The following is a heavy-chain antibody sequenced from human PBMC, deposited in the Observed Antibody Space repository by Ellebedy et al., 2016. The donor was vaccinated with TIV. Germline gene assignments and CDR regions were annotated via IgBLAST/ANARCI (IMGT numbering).Heavy chain of an antibody. V-gene: IGHV4-30-4*01. CDR2: IYYTGTT. CDR3: ARETDFWSDSSYFDS. J-gene: IGHJ4*02. Sequence: LRLSXTVSGDSINSGDYYWSWIRQPPGKGLEWIGYIYYTGTTYYNPSPKGRITISVDTSKNHFSLRLRSVTAADTALYFCARETDFWSDSSYFDSWGQGILVAVSS. CDR1: GDSINSGDYY. D-gene: IGHD3-3*01.